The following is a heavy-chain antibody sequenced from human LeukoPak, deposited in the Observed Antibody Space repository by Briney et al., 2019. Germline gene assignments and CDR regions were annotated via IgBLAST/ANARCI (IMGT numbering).Heavy chain of an antibody. CDR1: GFPFSTYA. V-gene: IGHV3-23*01. CDR3: ARRLYYDSSGYAV. CDR2: ISGSGGNT. J-gene: IGHJ3*01. D-gene: IGHD3-22*01. Sequence: QLGGSLRLSCAASGFPFSTYAMSWVRQAPGEGLEWVSAISGSGGNTYYADSVKGRFTISRDNSKNTLYLQMNSLRAEDTAVYYCARRLYYDSSGYAVWGQGTMVTVSS.